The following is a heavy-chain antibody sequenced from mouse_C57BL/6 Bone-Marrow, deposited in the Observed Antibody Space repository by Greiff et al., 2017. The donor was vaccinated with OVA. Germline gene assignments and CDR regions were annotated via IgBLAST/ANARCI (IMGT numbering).Heavy chain of an antibody. CDR2: IYPGSGST. Sequence: VKLQQPGAELVKPGASVKMSCKASGYTFTSYWITWVKQRPGQGLEWIGDIYPGSGSTNYNEKFKSKATLTVDTSSSTAYMQLSSLTSEDSAVYYCARTIYYGLYYFDYWGQGTTLTVSS. CDR3: ARTIYYGLYYFDY. CDR1: GYTFTSYW. V-gene: IGHV1-55*01. J-gene: IGHJ2*01. D-gene: IGHD2-1*01.